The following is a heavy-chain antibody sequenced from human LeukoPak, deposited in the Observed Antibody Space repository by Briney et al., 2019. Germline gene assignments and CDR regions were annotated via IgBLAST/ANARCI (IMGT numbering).Heavy chain of an antibody. Sequence: PGGSLRLSCAASGFTVSSNYMSWVRQAPGKGLKWVSIIYSGGSRYYGDSVEGRFTISRDNSKSALFFQMNSLRAEDTAVYYCARESQWLANLFDYWGQGTLVTVSS. V-gene: IGHV3-53*01. CDR1: GFTVSSNY. CDR3: ARESQWLANLFDY. J-gene: IGHJ4*02. D-gene: IGHD6-19*01. CDR2: IYSGGSR.